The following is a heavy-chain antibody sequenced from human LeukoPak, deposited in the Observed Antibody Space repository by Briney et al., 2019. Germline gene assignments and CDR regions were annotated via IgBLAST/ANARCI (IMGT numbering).Heavy chain of an antibody. Sequence: GGSLRLSCAASAFTFSRYGMHWVRQAPGKGLEWVAVISYDGSNKYYADSAKGRFTISRDNSKNTLYLQTNSLRAEDTAVYYCASHGYNSDYWGQGTLVTVSS. CDR2: ISYDGSNK. V-gene: IGHV3-30*03. J-gene: IGHJ4*02. CDR1: AFTFSRYG. D-gene: IGHD5-24*01. CDR3: ASHGYNSDY.